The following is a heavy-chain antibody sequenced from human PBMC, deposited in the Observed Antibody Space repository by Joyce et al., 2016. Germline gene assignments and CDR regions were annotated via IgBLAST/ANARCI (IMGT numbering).Heavy chain of an antibody. CDR1: GFTFDDYA. CDR3: AKEQNYYDSSPNPPFDY. J-gene: IGHJ4*02. D-gene: IGHD3-22*01. V-gene: IGHV3-9*01. CDR2: ISWNSVII. Sequence: EVQLVESGGGLVQPGRYLSLSCAASGFTFDDYAMHWVRQAPGKGLEWVSGISWNSVIIGYADSVKGRFTISRDNAKNSLYLQMNSLRVEDTALYYCAKEQNYYDSSPNPPFDYWGQGTLVTVSS.